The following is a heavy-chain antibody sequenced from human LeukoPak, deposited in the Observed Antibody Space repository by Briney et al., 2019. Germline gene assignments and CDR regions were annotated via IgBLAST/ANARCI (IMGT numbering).Heavy chain of an antibody. Sequence: GGSLRLSCAASGFTFSSYVMSWVRQAPGKGLEWVSTISGNGRNTYYADSVKGRFTISRDNSKITLYLEMDSLRAEDTAVYYCARGRGVYGYWYFNLWGRGTLVTVSS. J-gene: IGHJ2*01. CDR2: ISGNGRNT. D-gene: IGHD2-15*01. V-gene: IGHV3-23*01. CDR1: GFTFSSYV. CDR3: ARGRGVYGYWYFNL.